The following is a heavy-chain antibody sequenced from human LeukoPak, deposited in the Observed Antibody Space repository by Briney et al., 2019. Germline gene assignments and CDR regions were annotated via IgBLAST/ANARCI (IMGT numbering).Heavy chain of an antibody. J-gene: IGHJ6*03. CDR2: IYYSGST. V-gene: IGHV4-38-2*02. Sequence: SETLSLTCTASGYSISSGYYWGWIRQPPGKGLEWIGSIYYSGSTNYNPSLKSRVTISVDTSKNQFSLKLSSVTAADTAVYYCARGGAVWGYDFWSGYHPPPYYYYMDVWGKGTTVTVSS. CDR3: ARGGAVWGYDFWSGYHPPPYYYYMDV. CDR1: GYSISSGYY. D-gene: IGHD3-3*01.